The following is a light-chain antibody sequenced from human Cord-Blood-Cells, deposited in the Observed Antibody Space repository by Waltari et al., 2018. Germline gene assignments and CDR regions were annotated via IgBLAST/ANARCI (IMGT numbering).Light chain of an antibody. V-gene: IGLV3-21*04. CDR3: QVWDSSSDVV. Sequence: SYVLPQPHSVSVAPGKTARIPCGGNNMGSKSVHWYQQKPGQAPVLVIYYDSDRPSGIPERFSGSNSGNTATLTISRVEAGDEADYYCQVWDSSSDVVFGGGTKLTVL. J-gene: IGLJ2*01. CDR1: NMGSKS. CDR2: YDS.